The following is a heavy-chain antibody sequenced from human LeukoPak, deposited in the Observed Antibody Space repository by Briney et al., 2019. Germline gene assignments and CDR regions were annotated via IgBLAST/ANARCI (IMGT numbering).Heavy chain of an antibody. J-gene: IGHJ6*02. CDR2: ISYDGSNK. CDR1: GFTFSSSA. CDR3: AKGGYDSSSWYGYYYYYGMDV. D-gene: IGHD6-13*01. V-gene: IGHV3-30*18. Sequence: GGSLRLSCAASGFTFSSSAMSWVRQAPGKGLEWVAVISYDGSNKYYADSVKGRFTISRDNSKNTLYLQMNSLRAEDTAVYYCAKGGYDSSSWYGYYYYYGMDVWGQGTTVTVSS.